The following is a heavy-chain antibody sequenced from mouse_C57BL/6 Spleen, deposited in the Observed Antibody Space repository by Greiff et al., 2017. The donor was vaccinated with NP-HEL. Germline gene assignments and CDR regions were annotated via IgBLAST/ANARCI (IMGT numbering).Heavy chain of an antibody. Sequence: EVQVVESEGGLVQPGSSMKLSCTASGFTFSDYYMAWVRQVPEKGLEWVANINYDGSSTYYLDSLKSRFIISRDNAKNILYLQMSSLKSEDTATYYCAREYYYGTLDYWGQGTTLTVSS. V-gene: IGHV5-16*01. D-gene: IGHD1-1*01. J-gene: IGHJ2*01. CDR2: INYDGSST. CDR3: AREYYYGTLDY. CDR1: GFTFSDYY.